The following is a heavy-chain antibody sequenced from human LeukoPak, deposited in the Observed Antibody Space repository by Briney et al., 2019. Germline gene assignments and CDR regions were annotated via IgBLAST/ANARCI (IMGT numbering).Heavy chain of an antibody. J-gene: IGHJ6*03. V-gene: IGHV1-69*05. Sequence: GSSVKVSCKASGGTFSSYAISWVRQAPGQGLEWMGGIIPIFGTANYAQKFQGRVTITTHESTSTAYMELSSLRSEDTAVYYCARGVIQLGSYYYYMDVWGKGTTVTVSS. CDR2: IIPIFGTA. CDR3: ARGVIQLGSYYYYMDV. CDR1: GGTFSSYA. D-gene: IGHD2-2*01.